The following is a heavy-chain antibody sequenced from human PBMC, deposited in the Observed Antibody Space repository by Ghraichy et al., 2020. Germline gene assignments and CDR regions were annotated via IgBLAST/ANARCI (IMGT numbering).Heavy chain of an antibody. Sequence: GGSLRLSCAASGITFSSYAMSWVRQAPGKGLEWVSAISGSGGTTYYADSVKGRFTISRDNSKNTLYLQMNSLRAEDTAIYYCAKGGGNYPRDLQYWGQGTLVTVSS. V-gene: IGHV3-23*01. D-gene: IGHD1-26*01. J-gene: IGHJ4*02. CDR1: GITFSSYA. CDR2: ISGSGGTT. CDR3: AKGGGNYPRDLQY.